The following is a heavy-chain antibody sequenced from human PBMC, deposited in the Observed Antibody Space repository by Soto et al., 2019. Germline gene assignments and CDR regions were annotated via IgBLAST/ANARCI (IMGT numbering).Heavy chain of an antibody. V-gene: IGHV4-39*01. Sequence: SETLSLTCTVSGGSISSSSYYWGWIRQPPGKGLEWIGSIYYSGSTDYNPSLKSRVTISVDTSKNQFSLKLSSVTAADTSVYYCARQELCTNGLCYTRGVDYYYYGMDVWGQGTTVTVSS. CDR3: ARQELCTNGLCYTRGVDYYYYGMDV. J-gene: IGHJ6*02. CDR1: GGSISSSSYY. CDR2: IYYSGST. D-gene: IGHD2-8*01.